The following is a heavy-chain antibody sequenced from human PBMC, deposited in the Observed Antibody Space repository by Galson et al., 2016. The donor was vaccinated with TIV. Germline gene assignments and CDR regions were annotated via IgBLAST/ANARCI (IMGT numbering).Heavy chain of an antibody. CDR2: ISYDGSSK. CDR3: AKEVQRRLPY. Sequence: LRLSCADAGFTFNYYPMHWVRRAPGKGLEWVAVISYDGSSKYYADSVKGRFTISRDNSKNTLYLQMNSLRPEDTAVFYCAKEVQRRLPYWGQGTLVTVSS. V-gene: IGHV3-30-3*01. D-gene: IGHD1-1*01. J-gene: IGHJ4*02. CDR1: GFTFNYYP.